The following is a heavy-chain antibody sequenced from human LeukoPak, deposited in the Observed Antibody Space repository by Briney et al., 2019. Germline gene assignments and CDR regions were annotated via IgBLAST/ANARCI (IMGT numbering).Heavy chain of an antibody. CDR2: IRYVGSNK. CDR1: GFTFSSYG. Sequence: GGSLRLSCAASGFTFSSYGMHWVRQAPGKGLEWVAFIRYVGSNKYYADSVKGRFTISRNNSKNTLYLQMNSLRAEDTAVYYCAKGGATPLSYYYYYYMDVWGKGTTVTISS. J-gene: IGHJ6*03. CDR3: AKGGATPLSYYYYYYMDV. V-gene: IGHV3-30*02. D-gene: IGHD1-26*01.